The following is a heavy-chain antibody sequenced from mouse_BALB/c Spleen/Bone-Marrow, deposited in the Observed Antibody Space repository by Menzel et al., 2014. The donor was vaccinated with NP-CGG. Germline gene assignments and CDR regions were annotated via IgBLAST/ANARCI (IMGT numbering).Heavy chain of an antibody. D-gene: IGHD2-4*01. CDR2: INPGSGGT. CDR3: ARGGMITENYAMDY. CDR1: GYAFTNYL. J-gene: IGHJ4*01. V-gene: IGHV1-54*01. Sequence: VKLVESGAELVRPGTSVKVSCKASGYAFTNYLIEWVKKRPGQGLEWIGVINPGSGGTTYNEKFKDKATLTADKSSSTAYMQLSSLTSEDSAVYFCARGGMITENYAMDYWGQGTSVTVSS.